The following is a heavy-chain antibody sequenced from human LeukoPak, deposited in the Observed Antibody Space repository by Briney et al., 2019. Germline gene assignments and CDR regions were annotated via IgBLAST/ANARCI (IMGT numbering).Heavy chain of an antibody. Sequence: SETLSLTCIVSRDSLRSSRSYCGWISQPPGKGLEWIGSIYYSGSTYYNPSLKSRVTISVDTSKNQFSLKLSSVTAADTAVYYCARLLESSSGAFDIWGQGTMVTVSS. CDR3: ARLLESSSGAFDI. J-gene: IGHJ3*02. V-gene: IGHV4-39*01. D-gene: IGHD6-13*01. CDR2: IYYSGST. CDR1: RDSLRSSRSY.